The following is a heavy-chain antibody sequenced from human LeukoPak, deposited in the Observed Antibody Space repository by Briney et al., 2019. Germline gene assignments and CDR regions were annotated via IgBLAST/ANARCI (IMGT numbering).Heavy chain of an antibody. CDR2: IYYSGTT. CDR1: GGSISNCY. Sequence: PSETLSLTCTVSGGSISNCYWSWIRQPPGKGLERIGYIYYSGTTHYSPSLKSRVTMSVDSSKNQFSLKLNSVTAADTAVYYCARNGFCSGAYCYGYYYYMYLWGKGTTVTVSS. J-gene: IGHJ6*03. D-gene: IGHD2-15*01. CDR3: ARNGFCSGAYCYGYYYYMYL. V-gene: IGHV4-59*01.